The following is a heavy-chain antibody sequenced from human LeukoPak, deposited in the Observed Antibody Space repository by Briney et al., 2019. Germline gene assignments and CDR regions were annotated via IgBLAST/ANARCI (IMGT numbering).Heavy chain of an antibody. CDR1: GFTFSSYW. D-gene: IGHD3-22*01. CDR3: ARGSTYYDSSGQVPFDY. V-gene: IGHV3-48*01. CDR2: ISGSSSTI. Sequence: GGSLRLSCAASGFTFSSYWMSWVRQAPGKGLEWGSYISGSSSTIYYADSVKGRFTISRDNGKNTLYLQMNSLRAEDTAVYYCARGSTYYDSSGQVPFDYWGQGTLVTVSS. J-gene: IGHJ4*02.